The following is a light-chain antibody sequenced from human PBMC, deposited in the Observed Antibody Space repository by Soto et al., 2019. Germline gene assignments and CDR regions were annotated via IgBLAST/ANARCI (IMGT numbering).Light chain of an antibody. CDR2: DIS. J-gene: IGLJ3*02. Sequence: QAVVTQEPSLTVSPGGTVTLTCASNTGTVTSGHHPNWFQQKPGQAPRAVIYDISNKQSWTPARFSGSLLGGKAALTLSGVQPEDEAEYYCLLYYDGPWVFGGGTKVTVL. V-gene: IGLV7-43*01. CDR1: TGTVTSGHH. CDR3: LLYYDGPWV.